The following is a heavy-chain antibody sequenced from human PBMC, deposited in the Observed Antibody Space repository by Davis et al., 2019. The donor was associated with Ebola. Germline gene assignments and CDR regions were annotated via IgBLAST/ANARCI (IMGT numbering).Heavy chain of an antibody. CDR3: ARGRTVTNYVDY. J-gene: IGHJ4*02. CDR2: ISSSGSTI. V-gene: IGHV3-48*02. Sequence: GGSLKISCAASGFTFSSYTMNWVCQAPGKGLEWVSSISSSGSTINYADSVKGRFTVSRDNAKNSLYLQMNSLRDEDTAVFYCARGRTVTNYVDYWGQGTLVTVSS. D-gene: IGHD4-17*01. CDR1: GFTFSSYT.